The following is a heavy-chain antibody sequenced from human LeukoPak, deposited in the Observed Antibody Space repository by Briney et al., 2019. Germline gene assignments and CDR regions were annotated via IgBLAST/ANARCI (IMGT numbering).Heavy chain of an antibody. J-gene: IGHJ5*02. CDR3: ARGYCSSTSCYKEGPNLDP. CDR1: GYTFTSYG. Sequence: ASVKVSCKASGYTFTSYGISWVRQAPGQGLEWMGWISAYNGNTNYAQKLQGRVTMTTDTSTSTAYMELRSLRSDVTAVYYCARGYCSSTSCYKEGPNLDPWGQGTLVTVSS. V-gene: IGHV1-18*01. D-gene: IGHD2-2*02. CDR2: ISAYNGNT.